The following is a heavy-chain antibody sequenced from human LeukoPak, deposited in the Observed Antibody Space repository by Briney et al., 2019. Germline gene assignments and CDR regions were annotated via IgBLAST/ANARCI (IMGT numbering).Heavy chain of an antibody. CDR2: INYSGSGT. CDR1: GITFSTHA. D-gene: IGHD4-11*01. Sequence: GGSLRLSCAASGITFSTHAMTWVRQAPGKGLEWVSSINYSGSGTFYADSVKGRFTISRDNAKKSLFLQMNSLRAEDTAVYYCTKGRSNHYWGQGTLVTVST. V-gene: IGHV3-23*01. CDR3: TKGRSNHY. J-gene: IGHJ4*02.